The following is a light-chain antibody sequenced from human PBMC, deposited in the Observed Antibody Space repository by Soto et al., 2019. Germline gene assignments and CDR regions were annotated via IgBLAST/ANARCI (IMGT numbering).Light chain of an antibody. J-gene: IGLJ3*02. V-gene: IGLV2-14*03. CDR2: DVS. CDR3: SSYTITSAYWV. Sequence: QSALTQPASVSGSPGQSITISCTGTSSGIGDYKYVSWYQQHPGNPPKLIIYDVSDRPSGVSNRFSGSKSGNTASLTISGLQAEDEANYYCSSYTITSAYWVFGGGTQLTVL. CDR1: SSGIGDYKY.